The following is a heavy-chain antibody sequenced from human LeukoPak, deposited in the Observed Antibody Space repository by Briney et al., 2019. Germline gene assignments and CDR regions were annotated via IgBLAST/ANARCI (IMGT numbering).Heavy chain of an antibody. J-gene: IGHJ4*02. V-gene: IGHV1-8*01. Sequence: ASVKVSRKASGYTFTSYDINWVRQATGQGLEWMGWMNPNSGNTGYAQKFQGRVSMTRNTSISTAYMELSSLKSEDTAVYYCARGGGYSYGILDYWAQGTPVTVSS. CDR2: MNPNSGNT. CDR3: ARGGGYSYGILDY. CDR1: GYTFTSYD. D-gene: IGHD5-18*01.